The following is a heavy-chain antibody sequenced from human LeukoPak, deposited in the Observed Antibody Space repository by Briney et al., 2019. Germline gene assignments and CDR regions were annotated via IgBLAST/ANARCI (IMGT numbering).Heavy chain of an antibody. CDR1: GGSIRSYY. Sequence: SETLSLTCTVSGGSIRSYYWSWIRQPAGKGLEWIGRIYTSGSTDYNPSLKSRVTMSVDTSKNQFSLNLSSVTAAGTAVYYCGMVLAPSMVDYWGQGTLVIVSS. V-gene: IGHV4-4*07. D-gene: IGHD4/OR15-4a*01. J-gene: IGHJ4*02. CDR3: GMVLAPSMVDY. CDR2: IYTSGST.